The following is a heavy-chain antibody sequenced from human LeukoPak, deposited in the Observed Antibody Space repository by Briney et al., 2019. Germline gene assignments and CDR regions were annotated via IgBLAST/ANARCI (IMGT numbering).Heavy chain of an antibody. Sequence: ASVKVSCKASGYTFTSYGISWVRQAPGQGLEWMGWISAYNGSTNYAQKLQGRVTMTTDTSTSTAYMELRSLRSDDTAVYYCARDPPSSSLDYFDYWGQGTLVTVSS. CDR3: ARDPPSSSLDYFDY. D-gene: IGHD6-13*01. CDR1: GYTFTSYG. CDR2: ISAYNGST. J-gene: IGHJ4*02. V-gene: IGHV1-18*01.